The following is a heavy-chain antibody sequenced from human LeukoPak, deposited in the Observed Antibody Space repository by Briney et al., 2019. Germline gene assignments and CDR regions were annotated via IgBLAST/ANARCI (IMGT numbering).Heavy chain of an antibody. Sequence: SETLSLTCTVSGGSINSYYWSWIRQPPGRGLECIGDIYYSGSTIYNPSLKSRVTISVDTSKNQFSLNLRSVTAADTAVYYCARIDYATFDCWGPGTLVTVSS. V-gene: IGHV4-59*01. J-gene: IGHJ4*02. CDR1: GGSINSYY. D-gene: IGHD3-16*01. CDR2: IYYSGST. CDR3: ARIDYATFDC.